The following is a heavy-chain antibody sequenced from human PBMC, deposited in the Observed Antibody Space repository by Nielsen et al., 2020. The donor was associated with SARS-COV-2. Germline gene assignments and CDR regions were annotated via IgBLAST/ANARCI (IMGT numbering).Heavy chain of an antibody. CDR2: IYYSGRT. V-gene: IGHV4-59*01. CDR1: GGSISSYY. J-gene: IGHJ3*02. CDR3: ARVRWELLGGAFDI. Sequence: SETLSLTCTVSGGSISSYYWSWIRQPPGKGLEWIGYIYYSGRTNYNPSLKSRVTISVDTSKNQFSLKLSSVTAADTAVYYCARVRWELLGGAFDIWGQGTMVTVSS. D-gene: IGHD1-26*01.